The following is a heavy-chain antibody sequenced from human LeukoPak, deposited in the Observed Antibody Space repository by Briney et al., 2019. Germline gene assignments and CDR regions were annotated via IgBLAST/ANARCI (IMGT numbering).Heavy chain of an antibody. CDR2: IYYSGST. Sequence: SETLSLTCTVSGGSVSSGSFYWSWIRQPPGKGLEWIGYIYYSGSTNYNPSLKSRVTISVDTSKNQFSLKLSSVTAADTAIYYCARDVTENDAFDFWGQGTMVPVSS. J-gene: IGHJ3*01. V-gene: IGHV4-61*01. CDR1: GGSVSSGSFY. D-gene: IGHD3-16*02. CDR3: ARDVTENDAFDF.